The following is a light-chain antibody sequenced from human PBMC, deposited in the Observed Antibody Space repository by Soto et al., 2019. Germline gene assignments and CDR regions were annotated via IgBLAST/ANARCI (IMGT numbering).Light chain of an antibody. CDR1: QSVSSSY. CDR2: DAS. CDR3: QQYGSSPT. Sequence: EIVLTQSPGTLSLSPGERATLSCRASQSVSSSYLAWYQKKPGQAPRLLIYDASSRATGIPDRFSGSGSGTDFTLTISRLEPEYFGVYYCQQYGSSPTFGGGTKVEMK. J-gene: IGKJ4*01. V-gene: IGKV3-20*01.